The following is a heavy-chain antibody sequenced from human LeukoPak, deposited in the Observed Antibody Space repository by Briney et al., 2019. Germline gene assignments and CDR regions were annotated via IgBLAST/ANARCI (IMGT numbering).Heavy chain of an antibody. V-gene: IGHV4-59*01. CDR1: GGSISPYF. CDR3: ARDDYRGVTNFDP. D-gene: IGHD3-10*01. J-gene: IGHJ5*02. Sequence: SETLSLTCSVSGGSISPYFWSWIRQPPGKGLEWIGYIAYSGSTNYNPSLKSRVTISVDTSKNQFSLRLNSVTTADTAVYYCARDDYRGVTNFDPWGPGTLVTVSS. CDR2: IAYSGST.